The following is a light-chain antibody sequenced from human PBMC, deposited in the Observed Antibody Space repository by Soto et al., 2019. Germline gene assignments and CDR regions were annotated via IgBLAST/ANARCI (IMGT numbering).Light chain of an antibody. CDR1: SRNVGGYNF. CDR2: DVS. J-gene: IGLJ2*01. CDR3: ISYTTTGTHL. V-gene: IGLV2-14*03. Sequence: QSALTQPASVSGSPGQSITISCIGTSRNVGGYNFVSWYQHHPGKAPKLIIYDVSNRPSGVSNRFSGSKSGNTASLTISGLQAEDEADYYCISYTTTGTHLLGGGTKVTVL.